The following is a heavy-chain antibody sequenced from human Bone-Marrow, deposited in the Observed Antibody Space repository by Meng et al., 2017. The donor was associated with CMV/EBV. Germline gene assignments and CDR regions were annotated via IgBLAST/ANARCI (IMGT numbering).Heavy chain of an antibody. Sequence: GESLKISCAASGFTFSSYEMNWVRQAPGKGLEWVANIKQDGSEKYYVDSVKGRFTISRDNPKNSLYLQMNYLRAEDTAVYYCVSRDSYYPDWGQGTLVTVSS. J-gene: IGHJ4*02. CDR2: IKQDGSEK. D-gene: IGHD1-26*01. CDR3: VSRDSYYPD. V-gene: IGHV3-7*01. CDR1: GFTFSSYE.